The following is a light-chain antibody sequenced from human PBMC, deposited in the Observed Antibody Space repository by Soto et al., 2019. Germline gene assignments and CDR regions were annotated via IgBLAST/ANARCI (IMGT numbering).Light chain of an antibody. J-gene: IGKJ5*01. CDR1: QRVGRD. CDR3: QQYNYWPPIT. CDR2: GAS. Sequence: ERVLTQSPATLSVSPGEKANLSCRASQRVGRDLAWYQQKPGQAPRLLIYGASTRAPGIPARFSGSGSGTEFTLTISSLQSEDFAVYYCQQYNYWPPITFGQGTRLEIK. V-gene: IGKV3-15*01.